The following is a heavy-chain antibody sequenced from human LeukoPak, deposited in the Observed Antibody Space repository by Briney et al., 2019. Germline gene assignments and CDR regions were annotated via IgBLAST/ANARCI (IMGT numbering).Heavy chain of an antibody. CDR3: ARGGTSMGTRPVDC. V-gene: IGHV4-34*01. Sequence: KPSETLSLTCAVYGASFSDYYWSWIRQPPGKGLEWLGEINHSGSTNYNPSLKSRFTISEDTSKNQFSLKSSSVTAVDTAVYYCARGGTSMGTRPVDCWGQGTLVTVSS. J-gene: IGHJ4*02. CDR2: INHSGST. D-gene: IGHD5-18*01. CDR1: GASFSDYY.